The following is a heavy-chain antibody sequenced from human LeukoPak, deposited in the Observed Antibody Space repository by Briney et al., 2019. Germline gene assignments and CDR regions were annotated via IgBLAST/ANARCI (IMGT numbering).Heavy chain of an antibody. Sequence: GRSLRLSCAASGFTVSNNFMSWVRQAPGKGLEWVSVIYRGGSTNYADSVKGGLTISRDISKKMLFFQMKSLKAEDTAVYYFAREGTSGWSHFDYWGQGTLVTVSS. CDR2: IYRGGST. D-gene: IGHD6-19*01. CDR3: AREGTSGWSHFDY. CDR1: GFTVSNNF. V-gene: IGHV3-66*01. J-gene: IGHJ4*02.